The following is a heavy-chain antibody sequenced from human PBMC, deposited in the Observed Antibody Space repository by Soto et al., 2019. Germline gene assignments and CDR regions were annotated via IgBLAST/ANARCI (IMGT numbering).Heavy chain of an antibody. V-gene: IGHV5-51*01. CDR3: ARSDYFSCYPLAFDI. CDR1: GYSFTSYW. CDR2: IYPGDSDT. D-gene: IGHD4-17*01. J-gene: IGHJ3*02. Sequence: GESLKISCKGSGYSFTSYWIGWVRQMPGKGLEWMGIIYPGDSDTRYSPSFQGQVTISADKSISTAYLQWSSLKASDTAMYYCARSDYFSCYPLAFDIWGQGTMVTVSS.